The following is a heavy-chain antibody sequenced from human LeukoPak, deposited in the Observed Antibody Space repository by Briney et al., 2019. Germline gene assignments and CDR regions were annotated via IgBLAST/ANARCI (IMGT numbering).Heavy chain of an antibody. CDR3: ARDPNYYDSSGVFDY. J-gene: IGHJ4*02. CDR1: GFTFSSYS. D-gene: IGHD3-22*01. CDR2: ISSSGSTI. Sequence: GGSLRLSCAASGFTFSSYSMNWARQAPGKGLEWVSYISSSGSTIYYADSVKGRFTISRDNAKNSLYPQMNSLRDEDTAVYYCARDPNYYDSSGVFDYWGQGTLVTVSS. V-gene: IGHV3-48*02.